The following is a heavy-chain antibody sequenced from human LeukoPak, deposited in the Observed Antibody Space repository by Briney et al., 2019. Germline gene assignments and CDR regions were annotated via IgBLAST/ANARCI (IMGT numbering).Heavy chain of an antibody. D-gene: IGHD1-1*01. CDR2: IYYSGST. CDR1: GGSISSSSYY. V-gene: IGHV4-39*07. Sequence: SETLSLTCTVSGGSISSSSYYWGWIRQPPGKGLEWIGSIYYSGSTYYNPSLKSRATISVDTSKNQLSLKLSSVTAADTAVYYCARGPGTTSVYYFDYWGQGTLVTVSS. J-gene: IGHJ4*02. CDR3: ARGPGTTSVYYFDY.